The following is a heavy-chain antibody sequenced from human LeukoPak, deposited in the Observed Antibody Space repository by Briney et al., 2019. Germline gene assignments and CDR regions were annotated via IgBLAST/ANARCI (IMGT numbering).Heavy chain of an antibody. CDR1: GFTFSSYW. J-gene: IGHJ2*01. D-gene: IGHD3-10*01. CDR3: ARDYYGLGSYCYFDL. Sequence: GGSLRLSCAASGFTFSSYWMSWVRQAPGKGLEWLASIKQDGSEKYYVVSVKGRFTISRDNAKNSLYLQMNSLRAEDTAVYYCARDYYGLGSYCYFDLWGRGTLVTVSS. CDR2: IKQDGSEK. V-gene: IGHV3-7*05.